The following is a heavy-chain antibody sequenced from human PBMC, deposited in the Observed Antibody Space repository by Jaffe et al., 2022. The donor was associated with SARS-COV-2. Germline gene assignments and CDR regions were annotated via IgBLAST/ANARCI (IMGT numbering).Heavy chain of an antibody. CDR2: INPSGGIT. CDR3: ARVLPRWESAFDV. J-gene: IGHJ3*01. CDR1: GYIFTKYP. Sequence: QVQLVQSGAEMKKPGASVKVSCRASGYIFTKYPIHWVRQAPGQGLEWVGRINPSGGITNHAQKFQDRISMTRDTSTSSVYMELSSLTFDDTAVYYCARVLPRWESAFDVWGQGTRVTVSS. D-gene: IGHD1-26*01. V-gene: IGHV1-46*01.